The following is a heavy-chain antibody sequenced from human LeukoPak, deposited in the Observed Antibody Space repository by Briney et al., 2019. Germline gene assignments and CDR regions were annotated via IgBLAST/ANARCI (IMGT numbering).Heavy chain of an antibody. Sequence: ASVKVSCKASGYTFTSYDINWVRQATGQGLEWMGWMNPNSGNTGYAQKFQGRVTMTRNTSISTAYMELSSLRSEDTAVCYCTRDYYDFWSGYYYYYYYMDVWGKGTTVTVSS. CDR3: TRDYYDFWSGYYYYYYYMDV. D-gene: IGHD3-3*01. V-gene: IGHV1-8*01. CDR1: GYTFTSYD. J-gene: IGHJ6*03. CDR2: MNPNSGNT.